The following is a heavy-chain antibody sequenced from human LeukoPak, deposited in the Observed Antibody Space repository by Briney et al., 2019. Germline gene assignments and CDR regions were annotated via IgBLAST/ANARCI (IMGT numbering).Heavy chain of an antibody. CDR2: MYYSGST. Sequence: SETLSLTCTVSGGSVSSGGYYWSWIRQPPGKGLEWIGYMYYSGSTNYSPSLKSRVTISVDTSKNQFSLKLSSVTAADTAVYYCARGHIYGSGSRQFDPWGQGTLVTVSS. CDR1: GGSVSSGGYY. D-gene: IGHD3-10*01. CDR3: ARGHIYGSGSRQFDP. J-gene: IGHJ5*02. V-gene: IGHV4-61*08.